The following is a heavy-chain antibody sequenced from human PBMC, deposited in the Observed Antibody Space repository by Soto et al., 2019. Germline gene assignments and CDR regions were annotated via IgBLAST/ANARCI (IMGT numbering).Heavy chain of an antibody. D-gene: IGHD1-1*01. CDR2: ISDSSSTI. CDR3: XXXXGATGY. J-gene: IGHJ4*02. CDR1: GFTFNSHT. V-gene: IGHV3-48*04. Sequence: EVQLVESGGGLVQPGGSLRLSCVASGFTFNSHTMNWVRQAPGKGLEWLSYISDSSSTIYYADSVKGRFTISRDNAKXXXXXXXXXXXXXXXXXXXXXXXXGATGYWGQGTLVTVSS.